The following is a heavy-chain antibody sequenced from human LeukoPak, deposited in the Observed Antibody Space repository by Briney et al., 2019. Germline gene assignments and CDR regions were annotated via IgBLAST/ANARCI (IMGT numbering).Heavy chain of an antibody. D-gene: IGHD3-10*01. J-gene: IGHJ4*02. CDR2: IAPDGSAT. CDR3: TRSGYYNGYDY. V-gene: IGHV3-74*03. CDR1: GFTFSGHW. Sequence: GGSVRLSCVASGFTFSGHWMHWVRQVPGGGLVAVARIAPDGSATTYADSVKGRFTISRDNAKNTLYLEMNSLTAEDTALYYCTRSGYYNGYDYWGQGTLVTVSS.